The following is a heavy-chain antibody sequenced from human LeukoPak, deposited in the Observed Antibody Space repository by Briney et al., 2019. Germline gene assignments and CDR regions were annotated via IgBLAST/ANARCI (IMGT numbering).Heavy chain of an antibody. CDR3: ARHRPRHGDTADY. D-gene: IGHD5-18*01. V-gene: IGHV1-3*01. CDR2: INAGNGNT. J-gene: IGHJ4*02. CDR1: GYTFTSYG. Sequence: ASVRVSCKASGYTFTSYGISWVRQAPGQRLEWMGWINAGNGNTKYSQKFQGRVTITRDTSASTVYMELSSLRSEDTAVYYRARHRPRHGDTADYWGQGTLVTVSS.